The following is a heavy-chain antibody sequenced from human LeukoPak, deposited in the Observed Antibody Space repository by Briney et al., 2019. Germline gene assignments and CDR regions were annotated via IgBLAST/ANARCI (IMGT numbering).Heavy chain of an antibody. D-gene: IGHD3-22*01. CDR1: GYIFTSYG. J-gene: IGHJ5*02. V-gene: IGHV1-18*01. CDR2: ISVYNGNT. CDR3: ARDINGYYYDSHGYYPTDL. Sequence: ASVKVSCKASGYIFTSYGISWVRQAPGQGLEWMGWISVYNGNTNYPQRPQGRVTMTTDTSTTTAYMELRSLRSDDTAVYYCARDINGYYYDSHGYYPTDLWGQGTLVTVSS.